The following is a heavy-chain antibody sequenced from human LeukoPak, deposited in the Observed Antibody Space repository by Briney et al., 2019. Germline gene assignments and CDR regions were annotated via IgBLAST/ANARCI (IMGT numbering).Heavy chain of an antibody. D-gene: IGHD2-15*01. CDR2: IYYSGST. CDR3: ARYDCSGGTCYFDY. Sequence: SETLSLTCTVSGGSISSYYWSWIRQPPGKGLEWIGYIYYSGSTNYNPSLKGRVTISVDTSKNQFSLKLSSVTAADTAVYYCARYDCSGGTCYFDYWGQGTLVTVSS. CDR1: GGSISSYY. J-gene: IGHJ4*02. V-gene: IGHV4-59*01.